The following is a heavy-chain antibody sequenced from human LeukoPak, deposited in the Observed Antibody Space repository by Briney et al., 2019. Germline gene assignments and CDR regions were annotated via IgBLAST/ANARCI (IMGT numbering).Heavy chain of an antibody. V-gene: IGHV1-2*02. CDR2: INPNSGGT. Sequence: GASVKVSCKASGYTFTGYYMHWVRQAPGQGREWRGWINPNSGGTNYAQKFQGRVTMTRDTSISTAYMELSRLRSDDTAVYYCARGKGYCSSTSCYFYWGQGTLVTVSS. J-gene: IGHJ4*02. D-gene: IGHD2-2*01. CDR1: GYTFTGYY. CDR3: ARGKGYCSSTSCYFY.